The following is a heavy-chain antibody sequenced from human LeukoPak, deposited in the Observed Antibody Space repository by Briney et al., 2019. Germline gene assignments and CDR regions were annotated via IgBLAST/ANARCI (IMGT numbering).Heavy chain of an antibody. J-gene: IGHJ4*02. CDR1: KFAVNIKY. V-gene: IGHV3-53*04. D-gene: IGHD5-18*01. CDR2: IYSNNRT. CDR3: ARRRYNYAEDY. Sequence: GGSLRLSCTACKFAVNIKYMTWLRQARGKGLEWVSIIYSNNRTYYAHCVKGRFPIYRHNSDTFYLQLNSLRAEDTGVYYCARRRYNYAEDYWGQGTLVTVSS.